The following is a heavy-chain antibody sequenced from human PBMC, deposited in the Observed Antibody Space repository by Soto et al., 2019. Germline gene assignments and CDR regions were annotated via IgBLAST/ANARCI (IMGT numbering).Heavy chain of an antibody. CDR3: ARIPGYCSGGSCYTLYYYYYYGMDV. CDR1: GFTFSSYS. CDR2: ISSSSSYI. Sequence: GGSLRLSCAASGFTFSSYSMNWVRQAPGKGLEWVSSISSSSSYIYYADSVKGRFTISRDNAKNSLYLQMNSLRAEDTAVYYCARIPGYCSGGSCYTLYYYYYYGMDVWGQGTTVTVSS. J-gene: IGHJ6*02. V-gene: IGHV3-21*01. D-gene: IGHD2-15*01.